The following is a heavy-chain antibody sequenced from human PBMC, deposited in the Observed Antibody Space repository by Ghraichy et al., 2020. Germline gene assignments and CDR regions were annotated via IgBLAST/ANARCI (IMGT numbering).Heavy chain of an antibody. D-gene: IGHD3-22*01. CDR3: ARHRFAGYYERPAAFDI. CDR2: INPNSGGT. CDR1: GDSFTGYY. Sequence: ASVKVSCKASGDSFTGYYIHWVRQAPGQGLEWMGWINPNSGGTNYTQKFQGWVTMTRDTSINTAHMELSWLRSDDTAVYYCARHRFAGYYERPAAFDIWGQGTMVTVSS. V-gene: IGHV1-2*04. J-gene: IGHJ3*02.